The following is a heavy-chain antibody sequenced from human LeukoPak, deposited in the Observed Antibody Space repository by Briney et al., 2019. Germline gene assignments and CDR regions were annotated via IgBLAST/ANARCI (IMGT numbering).Heavy chain of an antibody. V-gene: IGHV3-21*01. CDR3: ASGYCSSTSCYPA. Sequence: PGGTLRLSCAASGFTFSSYSMNWVRQAPGKGLEWVSSISSSSSYIYYADSVKGRFTISRDNAKNSLYLQMNSLRAEDTAVYYCASGYCSSTSCYPAWGQGTLVTVSS. D-gene: IGHD2-2*01. CDR1: GFTFSSYS. CDR2: ISSSSSYI. J-gene: IGHJ5*02.